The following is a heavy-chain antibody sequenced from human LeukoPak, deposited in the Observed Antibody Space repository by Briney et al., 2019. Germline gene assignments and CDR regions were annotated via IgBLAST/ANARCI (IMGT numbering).Heavy chain of an antibody. D-gene: IGHD3-22*01. CDR1: GFTFSSYA. CDR2: ISGSGGNT. CDR3: ARGMSATSGYLELEY. Sequence: GGSLRLSCAAFGFTFSSYAMSWVRQSPGKGLEWVSAISGSGGNTYSADSVKGRCTISRDNSLQTLFLHMNSLRAEDTAVYYCARGMSATSGYLELEYWGQGALVTVST. V-gene: IGHV3-23*01. J-gene: IGHJ4*02.